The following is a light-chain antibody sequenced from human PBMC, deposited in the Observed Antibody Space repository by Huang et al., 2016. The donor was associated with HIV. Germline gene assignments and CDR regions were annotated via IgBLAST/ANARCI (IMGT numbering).Light chain of an antibody. CDR1: QSVSSN. CDR3: QQYNNWPVWT. J-gene: IGKJ1*01. CDR2: GAS. V-gene: IGKV3-15*01. Sequence: EIVMTQSPATLSVSPGERATLSCRASQSVSSNLAWYQQKPGQAPRLLSYGASTRATGIPARFSGSGSGTEFTLTISSLQSEDFAVYYCQQYNNWPVWTFGQGTKVEIK.